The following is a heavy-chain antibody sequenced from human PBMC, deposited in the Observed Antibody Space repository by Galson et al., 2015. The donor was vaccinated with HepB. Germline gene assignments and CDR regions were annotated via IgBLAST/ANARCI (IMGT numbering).Heavy chain of an antibody. CDR1: GFTFSSYA. D-gene: IGHD1-26*01. CDR3: VKNPGWVELYYMDV. Sequence: SLRLSCAASGFTFSSYAMHWVRQAPGKGLEYVSAISSNGGSTYYADSVKGRFTISRDNSKNTLYLQMSSLRAEDTAVYYCVKNPGWVELYYMDVWGKGTTVTVSS. V-gene: IGHV3-64D*06. CDR2: ISSNGGST. J-gene: IGHJ6*03.